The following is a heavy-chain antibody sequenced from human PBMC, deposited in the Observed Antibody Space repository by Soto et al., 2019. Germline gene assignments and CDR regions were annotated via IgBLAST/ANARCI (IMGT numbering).Heavy chain of an antibody. J-gene: IGHJ2*01. CDR1: GFTVTNKY. D-gene: IGHD4-17*01. CDR3: ARVDYGDYGWYFDL. CDR2: IYSGGAT. V-gene: IGHV3-53*01. Sequence: EVQLVESGGNLIQPGGSLRLSCAASGFTVTNKYMTWVRQAPGKGLEWVSLIYSGGATSYADSVKGRFTISRDNSKDILYLQVNSLRAEDTVVYYCARVDYGDYGWYFDLWGRGTLVTVSS.